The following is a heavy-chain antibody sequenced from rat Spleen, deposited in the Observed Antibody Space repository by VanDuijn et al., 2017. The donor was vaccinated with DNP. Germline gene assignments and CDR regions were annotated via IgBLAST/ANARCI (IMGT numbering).Heavy chain of an antibody. D-gene: IGHD1-2*01. J-gene: IGHJ2*01. V-gene: IGHV2-6*01. CDR2: ISGGGST. CDR3: ARWHLYLNYFDY. Sequence: QVQLKESGPGLVQPSQTLSLTCTVSGFSLTGYTVNWIRQPPGKGLEWIAAISGGGSTDYNSALRSRLSISRDTSKSQVLLKMNSLQTEDTAMYFCARWHLYLNYFDYWGQGVMVTVSS. CDR1: GFSLTGYT.